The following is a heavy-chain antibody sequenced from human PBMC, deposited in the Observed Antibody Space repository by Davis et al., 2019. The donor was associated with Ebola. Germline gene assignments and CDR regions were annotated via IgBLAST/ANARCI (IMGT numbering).Heavy chain of an antibody. Sequence: MPSETLSLTCTVSGGSISSSSYYWGWIRQPPGKGLEWIGSIYHSGSTYYNPSLKSRVTISVDTSKNQFSLKLSSVTAADTAVYYCARYFGAFDIWGQGTMVTVSS. V-gene: IGHV4-39*07. J-gene: IGHJ3*02. CDR1: GGSISSSSYY. D-gene: IGHD2/OR15-2a*01. CDR2: IYHSGST. CDR3: ARYFGAFDI.